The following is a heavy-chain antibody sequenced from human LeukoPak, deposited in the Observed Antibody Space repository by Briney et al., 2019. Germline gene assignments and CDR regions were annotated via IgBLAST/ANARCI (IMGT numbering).Heavy chain of an antibody. D-gene: IGHD3-3*01. CDR1: GGSLSSYY. CDR3: ARDRFLEWLSDY. J-gene: IGHJ4*02. CDR2: IYTSGST. Sequence: PSETLSLTCTVSGGSLSSYYWSWVRQPAGKGLEWIGRIYTSGSTNYNPSLKSRVTMSVDTSKNRFSLKLSSVTAADTAVYYCARDRFLEWLSDYWGQGTLVTVSS. V-gene: IGHV4-4*07.